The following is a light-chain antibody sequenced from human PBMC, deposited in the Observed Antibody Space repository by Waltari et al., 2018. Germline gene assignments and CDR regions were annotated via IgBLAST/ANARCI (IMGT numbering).Light chain of an antibody. CDR3: TSYISSSTRYV. CDR1: RSDVGGYKS. V-gene: IGLV2-14*03. J-gene: IGLJ1*01. CDR2: DVS. Sequence: QSALTQPASVSGSPGQSITISCTGTRSDVGGYKSVYRYQQHPGKAPKLMIYDVSYRPSGVSNRFSGSKSGNTASLTISGLRSEDEADYYCTSYISSSTRYVFGAGTKVTVL.